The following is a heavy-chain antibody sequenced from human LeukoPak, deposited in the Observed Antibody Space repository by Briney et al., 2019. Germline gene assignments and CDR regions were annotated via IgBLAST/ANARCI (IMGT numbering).Heavy chain of an antibody. Sequence: ASVKVSCKASGYTFTTYDINWVRQATGQGLEWMGWMNPNSGNTGYAQKFQGRVTMTRNTSISTAYMELSSLRSEDTAVYYCARGPNKADGGNSGSAWFDPWGQGTLVTVSS. D-gene: IGHD4-23*01. J-gene: IGHJ5*02. V-gene: IGHV1-8*01. CDR1: GYTFTTYD. CDR3: ARGPNKADGGNSGSAWFDP. CDR2: MNPNSGNT.